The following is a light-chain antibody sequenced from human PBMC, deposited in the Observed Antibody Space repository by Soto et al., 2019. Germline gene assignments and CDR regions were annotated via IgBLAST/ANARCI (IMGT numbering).Light chain of an antibody. Sequence: DIQMTQFPSTLSATVGDSVTITCQASQPISGFLAWYQQKPGKAPKVLIHGASILESGVPARFSASGSGTEFTLTISSLQPDDFATYYCQQYNRLWTFGQGTKVDIK. J-gene: IGKJ1*01. CDR3: QQYNRLWT. CDR1: QPISGF. CDR2: GAS. V-gene: IGKV1-5*01.